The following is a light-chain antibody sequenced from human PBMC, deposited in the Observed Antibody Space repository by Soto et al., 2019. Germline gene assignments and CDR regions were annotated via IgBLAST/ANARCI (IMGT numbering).Light chain of an antibody. Sequence: DIQMTQSPASLSANVGDRVTITCRPSQTIGKYLNWYQQQPGKAPTLLIYDASYLQTGVPSRFSGSSSGTDFTLSVSDLRPEDFAPYYCQQSFSIPFTFGPGTKVEIK. V-gene: IGKV1-39*01. J-gene: IGKJ3*01. CDR3: QQSFSIPFT. CDR2: DAS. CDR1: QTIGKY.